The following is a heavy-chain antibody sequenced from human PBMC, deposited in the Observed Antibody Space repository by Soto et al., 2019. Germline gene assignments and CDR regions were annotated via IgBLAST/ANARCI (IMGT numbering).Heavy chain of an antibody. D-gene: IGHD3-22*01. Sequence: QVQLVQSGAEVKKPGASVKVSCKASGYTFTSYYMHWVRQAPGQGLEWMGIINPSGGSTSYAQKFQGRVTMTRDTSTSTGYMELSSLRSEDTAVYYCARSGYYDSSGYYYYGMDVWGQGTTVTVSS. J-gene: IGHJ6*02. V-gene: IGHV1-46*01. CDR2: INPSGGST. CDR1: GYTFTSYY. CDR3: ARSGYYDSSGYYYYGMDV.